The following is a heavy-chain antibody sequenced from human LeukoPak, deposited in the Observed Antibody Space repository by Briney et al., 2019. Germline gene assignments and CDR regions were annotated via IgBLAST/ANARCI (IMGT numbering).Heavy chain of an antibody. CDR1: GFTFSDYY. CDR2: ISGSSSYS. Sequence: GGSLSLSCAASGFTFSDYYMSWVRQAPGKGLEWVSCISGSSSYSNYADSVKGRFTISRNNAKNSLYLQMNSLRADDTAVYYCARDGSRDYWGQGTLVTVSS. D-gene: IGHD2-2*01. V-gene: IGHV3-11*05. J-gene: IGHJ4*02. CDR3: ARDGSRDY.